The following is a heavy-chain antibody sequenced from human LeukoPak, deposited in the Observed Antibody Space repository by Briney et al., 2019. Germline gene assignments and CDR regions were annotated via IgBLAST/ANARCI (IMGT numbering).Heavy chain of an antibody. CDR3: ARGDNSSGWYPRYFDY. Sequence: GGSLRLSCAASGFPFSSYSMNWVRQAPGKGLEWASSISSSSGYIYYADSVKGRFTISRDNAKNSLYLQMNSLRAEDTAVYYCARGDNSSGWYPRYFDYWGQGTLVTVSS. D-gene: IGHD6-19*01. J-gene: IGHJ4*02. V-gene: IGHV3-21*01. CDR1: GFPFSSYS. CDR2: ISSSSGYI.